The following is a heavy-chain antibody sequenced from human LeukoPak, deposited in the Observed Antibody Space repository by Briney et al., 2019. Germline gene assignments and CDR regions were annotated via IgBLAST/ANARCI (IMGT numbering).Heavy chain of an antibody. D-gene: IGHD4-23*01. CDR1: GFTFSSYG. V-gene: IGHV3-33*01. CDR2: IWYDGSNK. CDR3: ARRGDGGRSFDF. J-gene: IGHJ4*02. Sequence: GGSLRLSCAASGFTFSSYGMHWVRQAPGKGLEWVAVIWYDGSNKYYADSVKGRFTISRDNSKNTLYLQMNSLRAEDTAVYYCARRGDGGRSFDFWGQGTLVTVSS.